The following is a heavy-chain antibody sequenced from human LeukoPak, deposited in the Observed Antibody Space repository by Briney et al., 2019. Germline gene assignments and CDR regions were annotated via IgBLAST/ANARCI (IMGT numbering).Heavy chain of an antibody. CDR1: GGSISSYY. V-gene: IGHV4-59*08. J-gene: IGHJ4*02. Sequence: SETPSLTCTVSGGSISSYYWSWIRQPPGKGLEWIGYIYYSGSTNYNPSLTSRVTISVDTSKNQFSLKLSSVTAADTAVYYCARRATMVRGVIIWGQGTLVTVSS. CDR3: ARRATMVRGVII. D-gene: IGHD3-10*01. CDR2: IYYSGST.